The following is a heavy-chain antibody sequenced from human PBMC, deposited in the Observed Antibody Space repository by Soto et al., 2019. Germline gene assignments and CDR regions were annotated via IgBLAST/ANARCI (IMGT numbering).Heavy chain of an antibody. CDR3: TTFHIVVVPAAILREDY. CDR2: IKSKTDGGTT. J-gene: IGHJ4*02. D-gene: IGHD2-2*01. Sequence: GGSLRLSCAASGFTFSNAWMNWVRQAPGKGLEWVGRIKSKTDGGTTDYAAPVKGRFTISRDDSKNTLYLQMNSLKTEDTAVYYCTTFHIVVVPAAILREDYWGQGTLVTVSS. CDR1: GFTFSNAW. V-gene: IGHV3-15*07.